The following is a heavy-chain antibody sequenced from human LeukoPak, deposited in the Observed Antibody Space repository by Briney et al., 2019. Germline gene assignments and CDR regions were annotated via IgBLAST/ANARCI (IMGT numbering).Heavy chain of an antibody. D-gene: IGHD4-17*01. V-gene: IGHV4-59*01. CDR1: GGSISSYY. CDR2: IYYSGST. CDR3: ARDPTTVYAFDI. Sequence: PSETLSLTCTVSGGSISSYYWSWIRQPPGKGLEWIGNIYYSGSTNYNPSLRSRVTISVDTSKNQCSLKLSSVTAADTAVYYCARDPTTVYAFDIWGQGTMVTVSS. J-gene: IGHJ3*02.